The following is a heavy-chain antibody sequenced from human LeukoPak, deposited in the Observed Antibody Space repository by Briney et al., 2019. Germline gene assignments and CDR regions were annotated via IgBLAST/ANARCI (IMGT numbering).Heavy chain of an antibody. CDR3: ARVPRGLGSYYLDY. D-gene: IGHD1-26*01. V-gene: IGHV4-39*07. J-gene: IGHJ4*02. CDR2: IYYSGST. CDR1: GGSISSSSYY. Sequence: SETPSLTCTVSGGSISSSSYYWGWIRQPPGKGLEWSGSIYYSGSTYYNPSLKSRVTISVDTSKSQFSLKLSSVTAADTGVYYCARVPRGLGSYYLDYWGQGTLVTVSS.